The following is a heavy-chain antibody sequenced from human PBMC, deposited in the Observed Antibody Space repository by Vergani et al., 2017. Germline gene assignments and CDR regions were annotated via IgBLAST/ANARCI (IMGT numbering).Heavy chain of an antibody. D-gene: IGHD3-16*02. CDR2: ISSSSSYI. J-gene: IGHJ4*02. Sequence: EVQLVESGGGLVTPGGSLRLSCAASGFTFSSYSMNWVRQAPGKGLEWVSSISSSSSYIYYADSVKGRFTISRDNAKNSLYLQMNSLRAEDTAVYYCAGSVAFGGVIVLANWGQGTLVTVSS. CDR1: GFTFSSYS. V-gene: IGHV3-21*01. CDR3: AGSVAFGGVIVLAN.